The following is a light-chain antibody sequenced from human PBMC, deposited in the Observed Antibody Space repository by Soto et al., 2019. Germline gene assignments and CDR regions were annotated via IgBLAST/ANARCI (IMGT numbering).Light chain of an antibody. CDR2: WAS. CDR3: QQYYTIPQT. Sequence: DIVMTQSPDSLVVSLGERATIYCRSSQSVLYSSNNKNHLAWYQQKPGQPPKLLIYWASTRESGVPDRFSGSGSGTDFTLSISSLQAEDVAVYYCQQYYTIPQTFGQGTKVEIK. V-gene: IGKV4-1*01. CDR1: QSVLYSSNNKNH. J-gene: IGKJ1*01.